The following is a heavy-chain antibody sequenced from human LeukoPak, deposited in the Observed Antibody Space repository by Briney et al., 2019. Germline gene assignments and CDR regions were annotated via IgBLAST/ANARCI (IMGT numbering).Heavy chain of an antibody. CDR2: IYPGDSDT. CDR3: ARPSYYYDSSAITGAFDI. CDR1: GYSFTSYW. Sequence: GESLKISCKGSGYSFTSYWIGWVRQMPGKGLEWMGIIYPGDSDTRYSPSFQGQVTISADKSISTAYLQWSSLKASDTAMYYCARPSYYYDSSAITGAFDIWGQGTMVTVSS. J-gene: IGHJ3*02. D-gene: IGHD3-22*01. V-gene: IGHV5-51*01.